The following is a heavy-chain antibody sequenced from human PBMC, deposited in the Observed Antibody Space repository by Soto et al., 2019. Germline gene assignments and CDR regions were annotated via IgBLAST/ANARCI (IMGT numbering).Heavy chain of an antibody. Sequence: SETLSLTRAVYGGSFSGFYWSWIRQPPGKGLEWIGEITHGGSARYNPSLQSRVTISVDTSKNQFSLSLSSMTAADSAVYYCARVREGYSYCFQYWGQGTLVTVSS. V-gene: IGHV4-34*01. CDR3: ARVREGYSYCFQY. CDR1: GGSFSGFY. CDR2: ITHGGSA. J-gene: IGHJ1*01. D-gene: IGHD5-18*01.